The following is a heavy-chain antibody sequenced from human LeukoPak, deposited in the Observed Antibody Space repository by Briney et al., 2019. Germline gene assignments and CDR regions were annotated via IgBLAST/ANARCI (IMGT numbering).Heavy chain of an antibody. CDR3: VKLYSSSSSSSWFDP. CDR1: GFTFSSYA. D-gene: IGHD6-6*01. J-gene: IGHJ5*02. V-gene: IGHV3-23*01. CDR2: ISGSGGST. Sequence: GGSLRLSCAASGFTFSSYAMSWVRQAPGKGLEWVSAISGSGGSTYYADSVKGRFTISRDNSKNTLYLQMNSLRAEDTAVYYCVKLYSSSSSSSWFDPWGQGTLVTVSS.